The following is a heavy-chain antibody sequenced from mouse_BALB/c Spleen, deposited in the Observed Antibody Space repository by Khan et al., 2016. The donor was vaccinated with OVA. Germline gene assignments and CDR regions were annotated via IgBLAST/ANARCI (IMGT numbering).Heavy chain of an antibody. J-gene: IGHJ3*01. V-gene: IGHV5-6*01. CDR2: VSTGGSYT. D-gene: IGHD1-1*01. CDR3: TSLAYYYDSEGFAY. Sequence: EVELVESGGDLVKPGGSLKLSCAASGFTFSTYGMSWVRQAPDKRLEWVATVSTGGSYTYYPDSVKGRFTISRDNAKNTLSLQMSGLRSEETAVFYCTSLAYYYDSEGFAYWGQGTLVTVSA. CDR1: GFTFSTYG.